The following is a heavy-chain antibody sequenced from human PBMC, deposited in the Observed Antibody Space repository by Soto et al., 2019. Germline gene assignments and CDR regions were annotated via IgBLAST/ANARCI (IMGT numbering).Heavy chain of an antibody. CDR2: ISGSGGST. V-gene: IGHV3-23*01. D-gene: IGHD3-10*01. CDR3: AKEIYGSGSYYTDY. J-gene: IGHJ4*02. CDR1: GFTFSTYA. Sequence: EVQLLESGGGLVQPGGSLRLSCAASGFTFSTYAMSWVRQAPGKGLEWVSSISGSGGSTYYADSVKGRFTISRDNSKNTLYLQMNSLRAEDTAVYYCAKEIYGSGSYYTDYWGQGTLVTVSS.